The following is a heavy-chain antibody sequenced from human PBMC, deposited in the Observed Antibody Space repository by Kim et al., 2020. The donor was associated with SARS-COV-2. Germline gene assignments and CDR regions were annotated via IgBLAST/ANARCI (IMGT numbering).Heavy chain of an antibody. CDR2: ISGSGGST. CDR3: AKDRWRESSGWYPDSFDI. CDR1: GFAFSTYA. D-gene: IGHD6-19*01. J-gene: IGHJ3*02. Sequence: GGSLRLSCAASGFAFSTYAMSWVRQAPGKGLEWVSAISGSGGSTYYADSVKGRFTISRDNSKNTLYLQMNSLRAEDTAVYYCAKDRWRESSGWYPDSFDIWGQGTMVTVPS. V-gene: IGHV3-23*01.